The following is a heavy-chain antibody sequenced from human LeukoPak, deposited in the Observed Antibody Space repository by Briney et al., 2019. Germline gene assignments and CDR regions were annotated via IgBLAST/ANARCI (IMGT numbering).Heavy chain of an antibody. CDR2: IKQDGSEK. Sequence: GGSLRLSCAASECTFSSYWMHWVRQAPGKGLEWVANIKQDGSEKYYVDSVKGRFTISRENAQNSLYLQMNSLRVEDTAVYYCARDHARDGYNFWGQGTLVTVSS. J-gene: IGHJ4*02. CDR1: ECTFSSYW. D-gene: IGHD5-24*01. V-gene: IGHV3-7*01. CDR3: ARDHARDGYNF.